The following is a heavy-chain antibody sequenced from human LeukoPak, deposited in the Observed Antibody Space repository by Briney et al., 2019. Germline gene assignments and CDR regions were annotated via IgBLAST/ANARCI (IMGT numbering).Heavy chain of an antibody. J-gene: IGHJ4*02. Sequence: GASVKVSCKASGYTFTGYYMHWVRQAPGQGLEWMGWTNPNTGATNYAQKFQGRVTMTTDTSISTAYMELSRLRSDDTAVYYCVTLLSNAAFDYWGQGTLVTVSS. CDR1: GYTFTGYY. D-gene: IGHD6-25*01. CDR2: TNPNTGAT. V-gene: IGHV1-2*02. CDR3: VTLLSNAAFDY.